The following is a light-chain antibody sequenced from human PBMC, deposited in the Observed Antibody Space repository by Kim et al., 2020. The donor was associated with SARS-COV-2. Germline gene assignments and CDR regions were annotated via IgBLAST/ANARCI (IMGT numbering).Light chain of an antibody. V-gene: IGLV3-21*04. CDR2: YDS. CDR3: QVWDSSSDHPV. CDR1: NIGSKS. J-gene: IGLJ3*02. Sequence: APGKTVRITCGGNNIGSKSVHWYQQKPGKAPVLVIYYDSDRPSGIPERFSGSNSGNTATLTISGVEAGDEADYYCQVWDSSSDHPVFGGGTQLTVL.